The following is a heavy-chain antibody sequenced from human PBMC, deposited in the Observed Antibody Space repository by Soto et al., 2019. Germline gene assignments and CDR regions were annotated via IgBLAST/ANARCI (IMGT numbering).Heavy chain of an antibody. CDR2: ISAYNGNT. CDR1: GYTFTSYG. V-gene: IGHV1-18*01. J-gene: IGHJ6*03. D-gene: IGHD6-19*01. Sequence: ASVKVSCKASGYTFTSYGISWVRQAPGQGLERMGWISAYNGNTNYAQKLQGRVTMTTDTSTSTAYMELRSLRSDDTAVFYCARVAVAGYYYYYYYMDVWGKGTTVTVSS. CDR3: ARVAVAGYYYYYYYMDV.